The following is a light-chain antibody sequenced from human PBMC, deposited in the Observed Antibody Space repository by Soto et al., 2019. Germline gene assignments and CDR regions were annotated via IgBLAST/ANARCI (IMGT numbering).Light chain of an antibody. Sequence: EFVLTQSPGTLSLSPGERATLSCRASQSVGSNYLAWYQQKPGQAPRLLIYGASSRATGIADRFSGSGSGTDFTLTISRLEPEDFAVYFCQHYGDSPWTFGQGTKVDIK. J-gene: IGKJ1*01. CDR2: GAS. V-gene: IGKV3-20*01. CDR3: QHYGDSPWT. CDR1: QSVGSNY.